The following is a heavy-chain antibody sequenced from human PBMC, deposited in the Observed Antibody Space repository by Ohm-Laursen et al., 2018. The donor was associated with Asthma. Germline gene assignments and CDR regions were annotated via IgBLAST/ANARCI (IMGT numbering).Heavy chain of an antibody. V-gene: IGHV3-74*01. CDR1: GFTFSSYW. CDR2: INSDGSST. CDR3: ARVPAYEWEPFDY. Sequence: SLRLSCTASGFTFSSYWMHWVRQAPGKGLVWVSRINSDGSSTSYADSVKGRFTISRDNAKNTLYLQMNSLRAEDTAVYYCARVPAYEWEPFDYWGQGTLVTVSS. D-gene: IGHD1-26*01. J-gene: IGHJ4*02.